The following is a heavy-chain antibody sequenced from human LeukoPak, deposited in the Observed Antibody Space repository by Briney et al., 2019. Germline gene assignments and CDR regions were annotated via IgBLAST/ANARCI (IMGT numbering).Heavy chain of an antibody. Sequence: PGGSLRLSCAASGFTFNNYSMNWVRQAPGKGLEWVSYISSRSRTIYYADSVKGRFTISRDNAKNSLYLQMNSLRAEDTALYYCARETYYYDSSGSTRFDYWGQGTLVTVSS. CDR1: GFTFNNYS. V-gene: IGHV3-48*04. CDR2: ISSRSRTI. J-gene: IGHJ4*02. D-gene: IGHD3-22*01. CDR3: ARETYYYDSSGSTRFDY.